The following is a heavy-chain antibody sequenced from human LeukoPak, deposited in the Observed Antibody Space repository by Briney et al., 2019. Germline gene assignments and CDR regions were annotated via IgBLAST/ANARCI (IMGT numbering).Heavy chain of an antibody. Sequence: RALRLSCAASRFNFSRIWMSYVRHAHLKGLEWRANIKQDGCEKYYVGSVKVRFTISRDNAKNSLYLQLNSLRAEDTAVYCSARARGGYDFDYWGQGTLVTVPS. CDR2: IKQDGCEK. D-gene: IGHD5-12*01. V-gene: IGHV3-7*03. CDR3: ARARGGYDFDY. CDR1: RFNFSRIW. J-gene: IGHJ4*02.